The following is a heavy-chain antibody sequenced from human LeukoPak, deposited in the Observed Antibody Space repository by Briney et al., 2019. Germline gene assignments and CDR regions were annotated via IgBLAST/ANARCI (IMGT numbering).Heavy chain of an antibody. D-gene: IGHD1-26*01. CDR1: GFTFSSYS. Sequence: GGTLRLSCAASGFTFSSYSMNWVRQAPGKGLEWVSYISSSSNTIYYADSVKGRFTISRDNAKNSLNLQMNSLRAEDTAVYYCAREGIGGSYYGGRFDYWGQGTLVTVSS. CDR3: AREGIGGSYYGGRFDY. CDR2: ISSSSNTI. J-gene: IGHJ4*02. V-gene: IGHV3-48*04.